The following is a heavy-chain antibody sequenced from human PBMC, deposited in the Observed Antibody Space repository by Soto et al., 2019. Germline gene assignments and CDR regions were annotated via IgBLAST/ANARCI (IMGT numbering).Heavy chain of an antibody. Sequence: QVQLVASGGGVAQPGTSLRRSCAASGFTFSNYAMNWVRQAPGKGLEWVAVISYDGSNKYYADSVKGRITISRDNSRNTLYLQMNSPRAEDTAMYYCARDLGDNYGSFAYWGQGTLVTVSS. CDR3: ARDLGDNYGSFAY. J-gene: IGHJ4*02. V-gene: IGHV3-30-3*01. CDR1: GFTFSNYA. D-gene: IGHD5-18*01. CDR2: ISYDGSNK.